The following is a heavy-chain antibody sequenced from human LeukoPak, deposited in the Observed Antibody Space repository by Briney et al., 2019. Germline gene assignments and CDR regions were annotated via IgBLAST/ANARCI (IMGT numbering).Heavy chain of an antibody. V-gene: IGHV1-2*02. CDR1: GYTFTGYY. Sequence: ASVKVSCKASGYTFTGYYMHWVRQAPGRGLERMGWINPNSGGTNYAQKFQGRVTMTRDTSISTAYMGLSRLRSDDTAVYYCARDSGSHYMDVWGKGTTVTVSS. D-gene: IGHD3-10*01. J-gene: IGHJ6*03. CDR2: INPNSGGT. CDR3: ARDSGSHYMDV.